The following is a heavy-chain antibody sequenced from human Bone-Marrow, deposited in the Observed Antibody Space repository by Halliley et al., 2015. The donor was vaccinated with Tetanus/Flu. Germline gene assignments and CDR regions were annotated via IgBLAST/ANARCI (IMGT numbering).Heavy chain of an antibody. J-gene: IGHJ4*02. Sequence: QLVQSGAEVKKPGASVKVACKASGNTLTNNFMHWVRQAPGQGLEWMGIINPSGNKTTYAQKFQGRLTMTRVTSTRTVYMELSNLRSEDTAVYYCAAPGLGFFAYWGQGTLVTASP. V-gene: IGHV1-46*01. CDR3: AAPGLGFFAY. D-gene: IGHD6-19*01. CDR1: GNTLTNNF. CDR2: INPSGNKT.